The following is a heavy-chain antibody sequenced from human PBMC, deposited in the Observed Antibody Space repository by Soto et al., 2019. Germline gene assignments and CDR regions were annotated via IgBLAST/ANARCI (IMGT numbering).Heavy chain of an antibody. CDR2: ISANNGNT. CDR3: LAPNFDY. CDR1: GYTLTSYG. D-gene: IGHD6-13*01. Sequence: QVRLVQSGAEVKKPGASVKVSCKASGYTLTSYGISWVRQAPGQGLEWMGWISANNGNTNYAQKLQGRVTMTTDTSTNTAYMELRSLRSYCARPLQQLAPNFDYWGQGTLVTVSS. J-gene: IGHJ4*02. V-gene: IGHV1-18*01.